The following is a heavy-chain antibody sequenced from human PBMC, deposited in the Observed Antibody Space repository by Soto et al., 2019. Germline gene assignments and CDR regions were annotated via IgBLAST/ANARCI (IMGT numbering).Heavy chain of an antibody. J-gene: IGHJ3*02. Sequence: SVELCCKESGGTKGSCTRRWLRQENGQGLEWMGRIIPILGIANYAQKFQGRVTITADKSTSTAYMELSSLRSEDTAVYYCARLYSSGSYDAFDIWGQGTMVTVSS. CDR2: IIPILGIA. D-gene: IGHD6-19*01. CDR1: GGTKGSCT. V-gene: IGHV1-69*02. CDR3: ARLYSSGSYDAFDI.